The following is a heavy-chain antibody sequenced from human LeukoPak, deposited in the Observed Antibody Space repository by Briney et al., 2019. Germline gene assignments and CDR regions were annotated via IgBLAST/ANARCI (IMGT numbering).Heavy chain of an antibody. CDR1: GYTFTSYG. Sequence: GASVKVSCKASGYTFTSYGISWVRQAPGQGLEWMGRINPNSGGTNYAQKFQGRVTMTRDTSISTAYMELSRLRSDDTAVYYCARVGAETYYYDSSGYRPFDYWGQGTLVTVSS. CDR3: ARVGAETYYYDSSGYRPFDY. D-gene: IGHD3-22*01. J-gene: IGHJ4*02. CDR2: INPNSGGT. V-gene: IGHV1-2*06.